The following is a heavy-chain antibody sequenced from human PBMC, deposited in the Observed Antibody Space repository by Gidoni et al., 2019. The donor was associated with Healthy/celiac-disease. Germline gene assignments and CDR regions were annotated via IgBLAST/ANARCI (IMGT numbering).Heavy chain of an antibody. CDR3: ARRGVNIVVVPAATPPRSPFDP. CDR2: INHSGST. V-gene: IGHV4-34*01. J-gene: IGHJ5*02. CDR1: GGSFSGYY. D-gene: IGHD2-2*01. Sequence: QVQLQQWGAGLLKPSETLSLTCAVYGGSFSGYYWSWIRQPPGKGLEWIGEINHSGSTNYNPSLKSRVTKSVDTSKNQFSLKLSSVTAADTAVYYCARRGVNIVVVPAATPPRSPFDPWGQGTLVTVSS.